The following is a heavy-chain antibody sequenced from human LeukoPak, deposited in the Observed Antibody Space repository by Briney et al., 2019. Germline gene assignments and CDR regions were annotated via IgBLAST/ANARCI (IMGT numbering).Heavy chain of an antibody. V-gene: IGHV1-69*04. D-gene: IGHD3-9*01. CDR3: ARATGTYYDILTGADPYYFDY. CDR2: IIPILGIA. J-gene: IGHJ4*02. Sequence: SVKVSCKASGYTFTGYYMHWVRQAPGQGLEWMGRIIPILGIANYAQKFQGRVTITADKSTSTAYMELSSLRSEDTAVYYCARATGTYYDILTGADPYYFDYWGQGTLVTVSS. CDR1: GYTFTGYY.